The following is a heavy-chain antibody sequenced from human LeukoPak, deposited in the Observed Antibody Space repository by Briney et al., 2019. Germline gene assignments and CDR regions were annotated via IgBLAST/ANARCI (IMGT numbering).Heavy chain of an antibody. CDR1: GYTFTSYG. CDR2: MNPNSGYT. CDR3: ARLNEWELRVDY. V-gene: IGHV1-8*01. D-gene: IGHD1-26*01. Sequence: ASVKVSCKASGYTFTSYGINWVRQATGQGLEWMGWMNPNSGYTGYAQKFQGRVTMTRNTSISTAYMELSSPRSEDTAVYYCARLNEWELRVDYWGQGTLVTVSS. J-gene: IGHJ4*02.